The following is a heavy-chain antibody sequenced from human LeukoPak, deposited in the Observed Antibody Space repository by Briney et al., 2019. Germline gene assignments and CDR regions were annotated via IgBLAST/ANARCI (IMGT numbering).Heavy chain of an antibody. CDR3: ARDKAVAGIGDAFDI. J-gene: IGHJ3*02. CDR2: INWNGGST. Sequence: GGSLRLSCAASGFTFDDYGMSWVRQAPGKGLEWVSGINWNGGSTGYADSVKGRFTISRDNAKNSLYLQMNSLRAEDTALYYCARDKAVAGIGDAFDIWGQGTMVTVSS. CDR1: GFTFDDYG. V-gene: IGHV3-20*04. D-gene: IGHD6-19*01.